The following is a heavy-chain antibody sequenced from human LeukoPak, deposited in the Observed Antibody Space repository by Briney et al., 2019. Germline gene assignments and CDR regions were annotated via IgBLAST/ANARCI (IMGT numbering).Heavy chain of an antibody. V-gene: IGHV1-2*02. CDR1: GYTFTGYY. D-gene: IGHD6-13*01. CDR2: INPNSGGT. J-gene: IGHJ4*02. Sequence: GASVKVSCKASGYTFTGYYMHWVRQAPGQGLEWMGWINPNSGGTNYAQKFQGRVTMIRDTSISTAYMELSRLRSDDTTVYYCAREDEAAAGYYWGQGTLVTVSS. CDR3: AREDEAAAGYY.